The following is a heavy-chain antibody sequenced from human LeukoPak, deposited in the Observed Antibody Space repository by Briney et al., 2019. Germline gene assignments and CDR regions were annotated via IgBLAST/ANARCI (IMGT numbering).Heavy chain of an antibody. CDR2: ISGSGDT. J-gene: IGHJ4*02. Sequence: GGSLRLSCAASGLTVSGNYMSWVRQAPGKGLQWVSTISGSGDTYYADSVKGRFTISRDNSKNTLFLQMNSLRAEDTAAYYCAKTNTGYCTSTSCPHIDYWGQGTLVTVSS. V-gene: IGHV3-23*01. CDR1: GLTVSGNY. CDR3: AKTNTGYCTSTSCPHIDY. D-gene: IGHD2-2*01.